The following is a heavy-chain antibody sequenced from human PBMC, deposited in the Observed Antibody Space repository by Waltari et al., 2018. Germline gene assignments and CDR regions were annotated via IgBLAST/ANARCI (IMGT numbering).Heavy chain of an antibody. CDR2: ISFDGSNE. CDR1: GFNFGNYG. Sequence: QVQLVESGGGVVQPARSLRLSCAASGFNFGNYGMHWVRQVPGKGLQWLALISFDGSNEDYSDSVKGRFTISRDNSKNTLFLQMSRLRAEDTAMYYCAKDQWTGDYYYGMDVWGQGTTVTVSS. V-gene: IGHV3-30*18. D-gene: IGHD7-27*01. J-gene: IGHJ6*02. CDR3: AKDQWTGDYYYGMDV.